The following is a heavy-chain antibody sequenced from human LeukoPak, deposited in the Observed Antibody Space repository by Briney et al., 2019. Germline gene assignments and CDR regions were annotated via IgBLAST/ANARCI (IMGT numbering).Heavy chain of an antibody. Sequence: ASVKVPCKASGYTFTNNYLRWVRQAPGQGLEWMGMIYPRDGSTSYAQNFQGRVTVTMDTSMTTVHMELRGLRSEDTAVYYCARDQEGFDYWGQGTVVTVSS. V-gene: IGHV1-46*01. J-gene: IGHJ4*02. CDR1: GYTFTNNY. CDR3: ARDQEGFDY. CDR2: IYPRDGST.